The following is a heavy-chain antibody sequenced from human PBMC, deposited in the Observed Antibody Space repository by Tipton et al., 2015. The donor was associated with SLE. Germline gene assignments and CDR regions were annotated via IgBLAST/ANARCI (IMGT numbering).Heavy chain of an antibody. CDR2: FYSTGYT. V-gene: IGHV4-4*07. CDR3: ARGSVRADDY. Sequence: TLSLTCTVSGVSISSHYWSWIRQPAGKGLEWIGHFYSTGYTNYNPSLKSRVTISIDTSKNQFSLSLRSVTAADTAVYYCARGSVRADDYWGQGTLVTVSS. J-gene: IGHJ4*02. CDR1: GVSISSHY. D-gene: IGHD4-17*01.